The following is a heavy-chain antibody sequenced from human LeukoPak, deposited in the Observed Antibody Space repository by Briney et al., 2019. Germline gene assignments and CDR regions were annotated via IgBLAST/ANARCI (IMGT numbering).Heavy chain of an antibody. J-gene: IGHJ6*03. CDR1: GYTFTSYG. CDR3: ARRKYSSGWYHYYYMDV. V-gene: IGHV1-18*01. CDR2: ISGYNGNT. Sequence: SVKVSCKASGYTFTSYGISWVRQAPGQGLEWMGWISGYNGNTNYEQQKLQGRVTMTTDTSTSTAYMELRSLRSDDTAVYYCARRKYSSGWYHYYYMDVWGKGTTVTVSS. D-gene: IGHD6-19*01.